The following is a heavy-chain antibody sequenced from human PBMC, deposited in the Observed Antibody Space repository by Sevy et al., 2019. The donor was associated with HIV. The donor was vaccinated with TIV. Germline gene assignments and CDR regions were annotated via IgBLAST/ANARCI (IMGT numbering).Heavy chain of an antibody. D-gene: IGHD2-21*02. CDR3: ARGNAVTGRGDYFDF. V-gene: IGHV1-69*13. J-gene: IGHJ4*02. Sequence: ASVKVSCKASGGTISNYGFSWVRQAPGQGLEWVGGITPFFGTINYAQKFQDRVTITADESAGTVYLELSRLRSEDTAVYYCARGNAVTGRGDYFDFWGRGTLVIVSS. CDR1: GGTISNYG. CDR2: ITPFFGTI.